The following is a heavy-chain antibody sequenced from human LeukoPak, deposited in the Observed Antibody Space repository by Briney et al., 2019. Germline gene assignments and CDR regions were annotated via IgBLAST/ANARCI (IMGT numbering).Heavy chain of an antibody. Sequence: SQTLSLTCAISGDSVSSNSVTWNWIRRSPLRGLEWLGRTYYRSTWYNDYAVSVRGRITVNPDTSKNQFSLHLNSVTPEDTAVYYCARRLTQYDCFDPWGQGILVTVSS. CDR1: GDSVSSNSVT. J-gene: IGHJ5*02. D-gene: IGHD2-2*01. CDR3: ARRLTQYDCFDP. CDR2: TYYRSTWYN. V-gene: IGHV6-1*01.